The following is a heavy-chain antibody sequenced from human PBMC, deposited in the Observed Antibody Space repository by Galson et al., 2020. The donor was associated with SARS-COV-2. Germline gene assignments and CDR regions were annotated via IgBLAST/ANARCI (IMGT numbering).Heavy chain of an antibody. CDR2: IEQDGSEK. J-gene: IGHJ4*02. Sequence: GESLKISCAASGFTFSSYWMSWVRQAPGKGLEWVANIEQDGSEKYYVDSVKGRFTISRDNAKNSLYLQMNSLRGEDTAVYYCARDHSNDYWGQGTLVTVSS. CDR1: GFTFSSYW. D-gene: IGHD4-4*01. V-gene: IGHV3-7*01. CDR3: ARDHSNDY.